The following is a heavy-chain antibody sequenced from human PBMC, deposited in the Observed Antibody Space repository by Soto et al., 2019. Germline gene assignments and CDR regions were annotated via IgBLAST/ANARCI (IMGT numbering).Heavy chain of an antibody. V-gene: IGHV4-34*01. J-gene: IGHJ4*02. D-gene: IGHD3-22*01. Sequence: SETLSLTCAVYGESYSGYYWSWIRQPPGKGLEWIGEINHSGSPTYNPSLKSRVTISVDTSKSQFSLSLSSVTAADTAVYYCARGDGSRGYPYYFDYWGQGTLVTVSS. CDR1: GESYSGYY. CDR3: ARGDGSRGYPYYFDY. CDR2: INHSGSP.